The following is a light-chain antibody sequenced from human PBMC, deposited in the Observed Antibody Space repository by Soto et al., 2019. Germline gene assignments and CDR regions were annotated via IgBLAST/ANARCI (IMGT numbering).Light chain of an antibody. V-gene: IGKV3-15*01. Sequence: EIVMTQSPATLSVSPGERATLSFSFSQSVSSNLAWYQQKPGQAPRLLIYGASTRATGIPARFSGSGSGTEFTLTISSLQSEDFAVYYCQQYNNWPPWTFGQGTKVDIK. CDR1: QSVSSN. CDR2: GAS. J-gene: IGKJ1*01. CDR3: QQYNNWPPWT.